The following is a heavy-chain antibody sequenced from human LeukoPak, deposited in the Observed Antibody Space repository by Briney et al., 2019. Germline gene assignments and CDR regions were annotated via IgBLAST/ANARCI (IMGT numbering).Heavy chain of an antibody. V-gene: IGHV3-23*01. CDR3: ARDLDSSGWYDDIV. CDR2: ISAGGGST. CDR1: GLTFSDYS. J-gene: IGHJ4*02. Sequence: GGSLRLSCAASGLTFSDYSMTWVRQAPGKGLFWVSGISAGGGSTYYADSVKGRFTISRDNAKNTLYLQMNSLRAEDTAVYYCARDLDSSGWYDDIVWGQGTLVTVSS. D-gene: IGHD6-19*01.